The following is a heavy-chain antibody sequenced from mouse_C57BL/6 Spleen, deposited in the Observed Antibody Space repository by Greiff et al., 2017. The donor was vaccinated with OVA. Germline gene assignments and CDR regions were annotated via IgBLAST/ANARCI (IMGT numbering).Heavy chain of an antibody. V-gene: IGHV5-9-1*02. Sequence: DVMLVESGEGLVKPGGSLKLSCAASGFTFSSYAMSWVRQTPEKRLEWVAYISSGGDYIYYADTVKGRFTISRDNARNTLYLQMSSLKSEDTAMYYCTRANFDVRYFDYWGQGTTLTVSS. CDR3: TRANFDVRYFDY. CDR1: GFTFSSYA. J-gene: IGHJ2*01. CDR2: ISSGGDYI.